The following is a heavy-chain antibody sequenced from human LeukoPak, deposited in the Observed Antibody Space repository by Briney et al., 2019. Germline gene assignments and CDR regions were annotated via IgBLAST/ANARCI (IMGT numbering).Heavy chain of an antibody. CDR3: ARRGRSGITMIRGVNRPFDY. D-gene: IGHD3-10*01. V-gene: IGHV4-34*01. J-gene: IGHJ4*02. Sequence: SETLSLTCAVYGGSFSGYYWSWIRQPPGKGLEWIGEINHSGSTNYNPSLKSRVTISVDTSKNQFSLKLSSVPAADTAVYYCARRGRSGITMIRGVNRPFDYWGQGTLVTVSS. CDR1: GGSFSGYY. CDR2: INHSGST.